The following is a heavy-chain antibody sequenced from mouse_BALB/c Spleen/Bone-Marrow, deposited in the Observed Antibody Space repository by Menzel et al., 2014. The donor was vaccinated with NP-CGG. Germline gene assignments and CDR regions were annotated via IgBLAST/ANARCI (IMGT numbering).Heavy chain of an antibody. Sequence: LKESGSELVRPGASVKLSCKASGYTFTSYLIHWVKQRPGQGLEWIGNIYPGSGSTNYDEKFKSKATLTVDTSSSTAYMQLSSLTSEDSAVYYCTRTYGNYPAWFADWGQGTLVTVSA. D-gene: IGHD2-1*01. CDR1: GYTFTSYL. CDR3: TRTYGNYPAWFAD. J-gene: IGHJ3*01. CDR2: IYPGSGST. V-gene: IGHV1S22*01.